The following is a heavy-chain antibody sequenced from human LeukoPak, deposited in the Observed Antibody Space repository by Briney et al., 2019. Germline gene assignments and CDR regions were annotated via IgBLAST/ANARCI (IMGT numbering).Heavy chain of an antibody. CDR3: ARGRGYCSSGSCYDFDY. CDR1: GYSLTHDW. CDR2: IYPCDSET. D-gene: IGHD2-2*01. Sequence: ESLEISWSAPGYSLTHDWIAWVRQRAGKGVEWLGSIYPCDSETTYSPSFQGKVTISADKSITTTYLQWSRLEASDTAVYYCARGRGYCSSGSCYDFDYWGQGTLVTVSS. V-gene: IGHV5-51*01. J-gene: IGHJ4*02.